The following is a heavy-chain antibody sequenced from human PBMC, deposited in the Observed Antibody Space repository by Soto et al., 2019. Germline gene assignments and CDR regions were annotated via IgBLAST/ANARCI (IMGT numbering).Heavy chain of an antibody. D-gene: IGHD7-27*01. CDR1: GGTFSSYA. CDR2: IIPIFGTA. Sequence: SVKVSCKASGGTFSSYAISWVRQAPGQGLEWMGGIIPIFGTANYAQKFQGRVTITADKSTSTAYMELSSLRSEDTAVYYCASITGDRRDYYYYGMDVWGQGTTVTVSS. J-gene: IGHJ6*02. CDR3: ASITGDRRDYYYYGMDV. V-gene: IGHV1-69*06.